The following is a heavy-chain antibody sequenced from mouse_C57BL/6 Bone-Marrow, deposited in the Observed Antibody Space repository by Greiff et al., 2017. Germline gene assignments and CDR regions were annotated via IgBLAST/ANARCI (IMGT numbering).Heavy chain of an antibody. V-gene: IGHV1-50*01. Sequence: QVQLQQPGAELVKPGASVKLSCKASGYNFTSYWMQWVKQRPGQGLEWIGEIDPSDSYTNYNQKFKGKATVTVDTSSSTAYMQLSSLTSEDSAVYYCARGDYYGSSYVAYWGQETLGTVSA. CDR2: IDPSDSYT. D-gene: IGHD1-1*01. CDR1: GYNFTSYW. CDR3: ARGDYYGSSYVAY. J-gene: IGHJ3*01.